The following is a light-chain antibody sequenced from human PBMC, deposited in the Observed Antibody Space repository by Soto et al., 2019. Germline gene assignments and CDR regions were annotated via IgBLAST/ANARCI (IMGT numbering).Light chain of an antibody. Sequence: AIQLTQSPSSLSASVGDRVTITCRASQGIRNDLGWYQQKPGKAPKLLIFAASNLQGEVPSRFSGSGSGTDFTLTISSLQPEDFATYYCLQDYNYPWTFGQGTKVDIK. J-gene: IGKJ1*01. CDR3: LQDYNYPWT. V-gene: IGKV1-6*01. CDR2: AAS. CDR1: QGIRND.